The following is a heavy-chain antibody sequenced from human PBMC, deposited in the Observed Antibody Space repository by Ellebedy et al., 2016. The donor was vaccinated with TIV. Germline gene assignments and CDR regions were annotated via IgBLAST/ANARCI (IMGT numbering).Heavy chain of an antibody. J-gene: IGHJ4*02. CDR1: GFTFTNAW. CDR2: IKSESDGGAT. Sequence: GESLKISCTVSGFTFTNAWMNWVRQAPGKGLEWVALIKSESDGGATNYAAPVKGRFTISRDDSKSTLYLQMNSLKTEDTGLYYCTTTGDLRYPFYFDYWGQGALVTVSS. V-gene: IGHV3-15*07. CDR3: TTTGDLRYPFYFDY. D-gene: IGHD3-10*01.